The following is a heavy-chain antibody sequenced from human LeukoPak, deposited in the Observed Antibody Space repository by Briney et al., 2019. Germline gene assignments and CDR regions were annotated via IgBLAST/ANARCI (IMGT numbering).Heavy chain of an antibody. CDR1: GGSFSGYY. CDR2: INHSGST. CDR3: ARGLDYYDSSGYSPYYFDY. V-gene: IGHV4-34*01. Sequence: PSETLSLTCAVYGGSFSGYYWSWIRQPPGKGLEWIGEINHSGSTNYNPSLKSRVTISVDTSKNQFSLKLSSVTAADTAVYYCARGLDYYDSSGYSPYYFDYWGQGTLVTVSS. D-gene: IGHD3-22*01. J-gene: IGHJ4*02.